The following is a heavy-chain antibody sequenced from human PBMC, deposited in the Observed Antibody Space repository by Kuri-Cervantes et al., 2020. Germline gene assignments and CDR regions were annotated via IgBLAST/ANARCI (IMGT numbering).Heavy chain of an antibody. D-gene: IGHD6-19*01. Sequence: GGSLRLSCAASGFTFSSYGMHWVRQAPGKGLEWVAVIWYDGSNKYYADSVKGRFTISRDNSKNTLYLQMNSLRAEDTAVYYCARAMAGMGRNYLDYWGQGTLVTVSS. V-gene: IGHV3-33*01. CDR3: ARAMAGMGRNYLDY. J-gene: IGHJ4*02. CDR2: IWYDGSNK. CDR1: GFTFSSYG.